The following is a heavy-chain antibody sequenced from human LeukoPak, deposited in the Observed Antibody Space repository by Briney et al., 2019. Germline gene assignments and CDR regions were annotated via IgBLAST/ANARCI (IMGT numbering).Heavy chain of an antibody. J-gene: IGHJ4*02. CDR3: ATSSPTQPKNYYDSSGYSGY. CDR1: GGTFSSYA. Sequence: SVKVSCKASGGTFSSYAISWVRQAPGQGLEWMGGIIPIFGTANYAQKFQGRVTITADESTSTAYMELSSLRSEDTAVYYCATSSPTQPKNYYDSSGYSGYWGQGTLVTVSS. CDR2: IIPIFGTA. V-gene: IGHV1-69*13. D-gene: IGHD3-22*01.